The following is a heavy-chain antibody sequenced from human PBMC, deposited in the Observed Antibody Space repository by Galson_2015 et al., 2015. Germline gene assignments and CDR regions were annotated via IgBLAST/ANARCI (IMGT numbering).Heavy chain of an antibody. CDR1: GYSFTSYW. Sequence: QSGAEVKKPGESLRISCKGSGYSFTSYWISWVRQMPGKGLEWMGRIDPSDSYTNYSPSFQGHVTIPADKSISTAYLQWSSLKASDTAMYYCARQGVGYSYGLWGMDVWGQGTTVTVSS. V-gene: IGHV5-10-1*01. J-gene: IGHJ6*02. CDR3: ARQGVGYSYGLWGMDV. D-gene: IGHD5-18*01. CDR2: IDPSDSYT.